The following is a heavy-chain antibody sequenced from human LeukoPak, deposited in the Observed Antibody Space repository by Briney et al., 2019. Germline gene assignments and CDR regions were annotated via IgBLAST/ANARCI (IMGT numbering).Heavy chain of an antibody. D-gene: IGHD3-10*01. CDR2: IIPIFGTA. Sequence: SVKVSCKASGGTFSSYAMSWVRQAPGQGLEWMGGIIPIFGTANYAQKFQGRVTITTDESTSTAYMELSSLRSEDTAVYYCARELWFGEFNWFDPWGQGTLVTVSS. V-gene: IGHV1-69*05. J-gene: IGHJ5*02. CDR3: ARELWFGEFNWFDP. CDR1: GGTFSSYA.